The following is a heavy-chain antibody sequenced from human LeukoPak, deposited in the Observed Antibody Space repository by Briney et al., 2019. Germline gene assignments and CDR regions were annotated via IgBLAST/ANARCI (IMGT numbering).Heavy chain of an antibody. D-gene: IGHD5-24*01. J-gene: IGHJ4*02. V-gene: IGHV3-23*01. CDR2: ISGSGGST. CDR3: ANGGGRWLQFDYFDY. Sequence: GGSLRLSCAASGFTFSSYAMSWVRQAPGKGLEWVSAISGSGGSTYYADSVKGRFTSSRDNSKNTLYLQMNSLRAEDTAIYYCANGGGRWLQFDYFDYWGQGTLVTVSS. CDR1: GFTFSSYA.